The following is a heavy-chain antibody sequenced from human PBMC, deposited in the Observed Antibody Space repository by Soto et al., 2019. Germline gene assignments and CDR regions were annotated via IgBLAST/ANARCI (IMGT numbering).Heavy chain of an antibody. Sequence: SETLSLTCAVYGVTFSGYYWSWIRQPPGKGLEWIGEINHSGSTNYNPSLKSRVTTSVDTSKNQYSMKLSSVTAADTAVYYCARDAGVDEYRRSSTLVYWGQRNLVTVYS. J-gene: IGHJ4*02. CDR2: INHSGST. CDR3: ARDAGVDEYRRSSTLVY. CDR1: GVTFSGYY. V-gene: IGHV4-34*01. D-gene: IGHD6-6*01.